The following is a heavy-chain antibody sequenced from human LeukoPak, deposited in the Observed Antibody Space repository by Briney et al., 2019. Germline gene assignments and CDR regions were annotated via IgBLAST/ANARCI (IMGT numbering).Heavy chain of an antibody. Sequence: SETLSLTGTVSRGSIRTYYWSWIRRPPGKGLEWIAYIHASGPTNYNPSLKSRITISVDTSKNQFSLKLSSVTAADTAVYYCTRHDAGIAARPFDNWGQGTLVTVSS. D-gene: IGHD6-6*01. CDR3: TRHDAGIAARPFDN. CDR2: IHASGPT. J-gene: IGHJ4*02. CDR1: RGSIRTYY. V-gene: IGHV4-4*09.